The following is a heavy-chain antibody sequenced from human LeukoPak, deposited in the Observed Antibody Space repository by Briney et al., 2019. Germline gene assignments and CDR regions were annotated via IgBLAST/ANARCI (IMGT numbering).Heavy chain of an antibody. J-gene: IGHJ5*02. CDR2: INPSGGST. CDR1: GYTFTSYY. D-gene: IGHD3-10*01. CDR3: ARAYYYGPGSLGGSGFDP. V-gene: IGHV1-46*01. Sequence: GASVKVSCKASGYTFTSYYMHWVRQAPGQGLEWMGIINPSGGSTSYAQKFQGRVTMTRDMSTSTVYMELSSLRSEDTAVYYCARAYYYGPGSLGGSGFDPWGQGTLVTVSS.